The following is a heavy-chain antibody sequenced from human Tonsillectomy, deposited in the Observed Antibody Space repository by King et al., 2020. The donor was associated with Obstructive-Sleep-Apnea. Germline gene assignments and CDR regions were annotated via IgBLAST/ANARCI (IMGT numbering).Heavy chain of an antibody. CDR1: GGSISSYY. CDR3: ARTRFDFWGGYKGNWFDP. J-gene: IGHJ5*02. D-gene: IGHD3-3*01. Sequence: QLQESGPGLVKPSETLSLTCTVSGGSISSYYWSWIRQPPGKGLEWIGYIYYSGSTNYNPSLKSRVTISVDTSKNQLSLTLSSVTAADTAVYYCARTRFDFWGGYKGNWFDPWGQGTLVTVSS. CDR2: IYYSGST. V-gene: IGHV4-59*01.